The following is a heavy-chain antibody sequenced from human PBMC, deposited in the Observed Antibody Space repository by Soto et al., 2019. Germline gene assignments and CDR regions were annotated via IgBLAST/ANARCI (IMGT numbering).Heavy chain of an antibody. CDR3: AKTRGAMIYAISVYGMDV. J-gene: IGHJ6*02. Sequence: EVQLLESGGGFIHPGGSLRLSCAASGFSFSSFAMNWVRQAPGKGLEWVSIISGSADSTFYADSVKGRFTIARDNDKSTLYLQINSLRAEDPAVYYCAKTRGAMIYAISVYGMDVWGQGTTVTVSS. CDR1: GFSFSSFA. D-gene: IGHD2-8*01. CDR2: ISGSADST. V-gene: IGHV3-23*01.